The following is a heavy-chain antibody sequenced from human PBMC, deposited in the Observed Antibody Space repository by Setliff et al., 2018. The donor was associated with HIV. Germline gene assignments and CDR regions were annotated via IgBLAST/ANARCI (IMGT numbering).Heavy chain of an antibody. CDR3: ARHRSYPRVYFDY. CDR2: IYYSENT. J-gene: IGHJ4*02. CDR1: GGSISGSYYY. D-gene: IGHD2-21*01. V-gene: IGHV4-39*01. Sequence: SETLSLTCTVSGGSISGSYYYWGWIRQPPGKGLEWNGSIYYSENTYYNPSLKSRVTMSVDTSKNQFSLKLTSVTAADTAFYYCARHRSYPRVYFDYWGLGTLVTVSS.